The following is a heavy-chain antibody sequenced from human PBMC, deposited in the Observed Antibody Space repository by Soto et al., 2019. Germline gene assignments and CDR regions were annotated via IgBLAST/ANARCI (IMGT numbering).Heavy chain of an antibody. CDR3: AKVYSGYHAPFRNFDY. D-gene: IGHD5-12*01. Sequence: SETLSLTCTVSCGSVSSGSYYWSWIRQPPGKGLEWIGYIYYSGSTNYNPSLKSRVTISVDTSKNQFSLKLSSVTAADTAVYYCAKVYSGYHAPFRNFDYWGRGTLVTVSS. V-gene: IGHV4-61*01. CDR2: IYYSGST. J-gene: IGHJ4*02. CDR1: CGSVSSGSYY.